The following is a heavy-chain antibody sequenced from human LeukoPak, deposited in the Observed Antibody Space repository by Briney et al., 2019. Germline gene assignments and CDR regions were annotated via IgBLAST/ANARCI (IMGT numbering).Heavy chain of an antibody. Sequence: PGGSLRLSCAASGFTFSSYGMHWVRQAPGKGLEWVAVISYDGSNKYYADSVKGRFTISRDNSKNTLYLQMNSLRSEDTAVYYCARGRGHFNLNRGVAHFHSYMDVWDMGTTVSVSS. D-gene: IGHD3-10*01. CDR1: GFTFSSYG. V-gene: IGHV3-30*03. CDR2: ISYDGSNK. J-gene: IGHJ6*03. CDR3: ARGRGHFNLNRGVAHFHSYMDV.